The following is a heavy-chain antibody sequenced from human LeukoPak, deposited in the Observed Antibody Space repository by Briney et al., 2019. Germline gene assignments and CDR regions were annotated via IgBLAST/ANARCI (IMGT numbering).Heavy chain of an antibody. CDR1: GFSFSSYA. V-gene: IGHV3-64*01. CDR3: ATYYDSSYAY. D-gene: IGHD3-22*01. Sequence: QPGGSLRLSCAASGFSFSSYAMHWVRRAPGKGLEYVSAISTDGGSTYYANSVKGRFTVSRDNSKNTLYLQMGSLRAEDMAVYYCATYYDSSYAYWGQGTLVTVSS. CDR2: ISTDGGST. J-gene: IGHJ4*02.